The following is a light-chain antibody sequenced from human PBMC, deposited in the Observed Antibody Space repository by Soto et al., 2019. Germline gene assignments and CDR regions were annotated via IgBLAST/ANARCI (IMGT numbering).Light chain of an antibody. V-gene: IGKV2-40*01. CDR3: MQRIVFLLT. CDR1: QSLLDSDDGNTY. CDR2: TVS. Sequence: IGMTQPPLSLTVTPGEPASISCRSSQSLLDSDDGNTYLDWYLQKPGQSPQLLIYTVSYRASGVPDRFSGSGSGTDFTLKISRVEAEDVGVYYCMQRIVFLLTFGGVSNVDIK. J-gene: IGKJ4*01.